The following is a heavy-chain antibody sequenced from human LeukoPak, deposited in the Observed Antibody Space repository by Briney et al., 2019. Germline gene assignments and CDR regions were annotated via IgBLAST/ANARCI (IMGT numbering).Heavy chain of an antibody. V-gene: IGHV4-59*01. CDR2: IYYSGST. Sequence: SETLSLTCTVSGGSISSYYWSWIRQPPGKGLEWIGYIYYSGSTNYNPSLKSRVTISVDTSKNQFSLKLSSVTAADTAVYYCAREFCSGGSCYSDYWGQGTLVTVSS. CDR1: GGSISSYY. CDR3: AREFCSGGSCYSDY. J-gene: IGHJ4*02. D-gene: IGHD2-15*01.